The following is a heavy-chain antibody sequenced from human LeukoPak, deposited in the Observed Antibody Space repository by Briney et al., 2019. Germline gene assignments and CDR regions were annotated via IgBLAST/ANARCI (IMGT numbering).Heavy chain of an antibody. CDR1: GFTFSNYA. D-gene: IGHD2-15*01. CDR3: AKRADGCSGVSCYYYYMDV. CDR2: ISGVGDST. Sequence: GGSLRLPCAASGFTFSNYAMNWVRQAPGKGLEWASTISGVGDSTYYAESVKGRFTMSRDNSKNTVYLEMNRLRVEDTAIYYFAKRADGCSGVSCYYYYMDVWGKGTTVTVSS. J-gene: IGHJ6*03. V-gene: IGHV3-23*01.